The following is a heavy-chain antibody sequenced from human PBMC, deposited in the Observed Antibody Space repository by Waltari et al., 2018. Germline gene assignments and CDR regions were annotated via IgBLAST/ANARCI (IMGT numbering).Heavy chain of an antibody. CDR1: GFTFDDYA. Sequence: EVQLVESGGVVVQPGGSLRLSCAASGFTFDDYAMHWVRQAPGNGLEWVSLISWDGGSTYYADSVKGRFTISRDNSKNSLYLQMNGLRAEDTALYYCAKDGSLWFGEPTYCYMDVWGKGTTVTVSS. D-gene: IGHD3-10*01. CDR2: ISWDGGST. CDR3: AKDGSLWFGEPTYCYMDV. J-gene: IGHJ6*03. V-gene: IGHV3-43D*04.